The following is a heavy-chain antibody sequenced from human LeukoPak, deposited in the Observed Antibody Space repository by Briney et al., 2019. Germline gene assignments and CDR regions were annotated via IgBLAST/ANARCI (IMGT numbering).Heavy chain of an antibody. CDR2: VNLQGTT. CDR1: GGSITSTKY. J-gene: IGHJ4*02. CDR3: ARGDDPYRPLDY. V-gene: IGHV4-4*02. D-gene: IGHD3-3*01. Sequence: SGTLSLTCGVSGGSITSTKYWTWVRRPPGKGLEWVVVVNLQGTTNYTPSLPSTDTISVNISVYHFSLQLTSVTAANTAVNYCARGDDPYRPLDYSGQGTLVTVSS.